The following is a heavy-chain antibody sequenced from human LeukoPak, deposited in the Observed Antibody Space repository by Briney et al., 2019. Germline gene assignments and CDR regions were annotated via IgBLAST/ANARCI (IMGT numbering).Heavy chain of an antibody. V-gene: IGHV4-4*07. D-gene: IGHD6-13*01. CDR2: IYTSGST. Sequence: SETLSLTCTVSGGSISSYYWSWIRQPAGKGLDWIGRIYTSGSTDYNPSLKSRVTMPVDTSKNQFSLRLTSVTAADTAVYYCARGIAAASERALDIWGQGTTVTVSS. J-gene: IGHJ3*02. CDR1: GGSISSYY. CDR3: ARGIAAASERALDI.